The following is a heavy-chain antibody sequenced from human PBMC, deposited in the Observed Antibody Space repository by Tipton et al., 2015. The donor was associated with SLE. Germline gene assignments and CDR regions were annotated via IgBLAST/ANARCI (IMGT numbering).Heavy chain of an antibody. J-gene: IGHJ5*02. CDR2: ISAYNGNT. CDR3: ARAHFTMIVGGGWFDP. D-gene: IGHD3-22*01. V-gene: IGHV1-18*01. CDR1: GYTFTSYG. Sequence: QSGAEVKKPGASVKVSCKASGYTFTSYGISWVRQAPGQGLEWMGWISAYNGNTNYAQKLQGRVTMTTDTSTSTAYMELRSLRSDDTAVYYCARAHFTMIVGGGWFDPWGQGTLVTVSS.